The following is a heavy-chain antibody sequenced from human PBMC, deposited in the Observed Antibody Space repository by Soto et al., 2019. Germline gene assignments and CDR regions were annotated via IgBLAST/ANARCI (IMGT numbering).Heavy chain of an antibody. J-gene: IGHJ3*01. Sequence: QITLKESGPTLVKPTQTLTLTCTFSGFSLSTDGVGVGWIRQPPGKALEWLALIYWDDDQRYTPSLKTRLTITQDTSQNQVVITMTNMDPVDTATYYCAHAYGGTSWPNDAFDVWGQGTVVTVSS. CDR3: AHAYGGTSWPNDAFDV. CDR2: IYWDDDQ. D-gene: IGHD2-2*01. CDR1: GFSLSTDGVG. V-gene: IGHV2-5*02.